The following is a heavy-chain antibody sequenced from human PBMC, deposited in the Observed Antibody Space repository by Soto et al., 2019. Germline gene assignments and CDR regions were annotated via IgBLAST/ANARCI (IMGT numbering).Heavy chain of an antibody. Sequence: NPSETLSLTCIVSGGYITSGGYYWSWIRQHPGKGLEWIGYIYYSGITEYNPSLKSRVTISLDPSKKQFSLTMNSVTAADTAVYYRARVAIRWYYFDNWGQGTPVTVSS. V-gene: IGHV4-31*03. CDR1: GGYITSGGYY. CDR3: ARVAIRWYYFDN. D-gene: IGHD3-16*01. J-gene: IGHJ4*02. CDR2: IYYSGIT.